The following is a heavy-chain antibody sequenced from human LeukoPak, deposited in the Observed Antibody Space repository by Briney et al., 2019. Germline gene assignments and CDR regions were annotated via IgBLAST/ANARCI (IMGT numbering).Heavy chain of an antibody. CDR1: GGSISSSSYY. J-gene: IGHJ4*02. V-gene: IGHV4-39*07. CDR3: ARGAYDFWSGYYSYQFDY. CDR2: IYYSGST. D-gene: IGHD3-3*01. Sequence: SETLSLTCTVSGGSISSSSYYWGWIRQPPGKGLEWIGSIYYSGSTYHNPSLKSRVTISVDTSKNQFSLKLSSVTAADTAVYYCARGAYDFWSGYYSYQFDYWGQGTLVIVSS.